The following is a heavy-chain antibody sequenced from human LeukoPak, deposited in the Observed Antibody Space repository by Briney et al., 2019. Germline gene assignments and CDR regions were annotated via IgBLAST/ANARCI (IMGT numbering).Heavy chain of an antibody. D-gene: IGHD2-2*01. V-gene: IGHV4-34*01. J-gene: IGHJ6*03. CDR2: INHSGST. Sequence: SETLSLTCAVYGGSFSGYYWSWIRQPPGKGLEWIGEINHSGSTNYNPSLKSRVTISVDTSKNQFSLKLSSVTAADPAVYFCARFTLYFPCSSNSCYYMDVWGKGTTVTVSS. CDR3: ARFTLYFPCSSNSCYYMDV. CDR1: GGSFSGYY.